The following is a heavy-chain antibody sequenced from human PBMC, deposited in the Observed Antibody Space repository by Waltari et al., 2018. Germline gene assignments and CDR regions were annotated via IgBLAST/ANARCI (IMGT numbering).Heavy chain of an antibody. CDR1: GYTFNSYA. CDR2: INACNGNT. Sequence: QVQLVQSGAEVKKPGASVKVSCKPSGYTFNSYAMHSVRQAPGKRLEWMVWINACNGNTKYSQQFQGRVTITRDTSASTAYMELSSLRSEDTAVYYCARSQSWAVAKYYVDYWGQGTLVTVSS. V-gene: IGHV1-3*01. J-gene: IGHJ4*02. D-gene: IGHD6-19*01. CDR3: ARSQSWAVAKYYVDY.